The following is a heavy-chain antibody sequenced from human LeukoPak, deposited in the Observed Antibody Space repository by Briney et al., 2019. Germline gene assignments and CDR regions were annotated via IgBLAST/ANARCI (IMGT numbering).Heavy chain of an antibody. J-gene: IGHJ5*02. Sequence: GGSLRLSCAASGFTFSSYWMSWVRQAPGKGLEWVANIKQDGSEKYYVDTVKGRFTISRDNAKNSLYLQMNSLRAEDTAVYYCARDDCSSISCYHNWFDPWGQGTLVTVSS. D-gene: IGHD2-2*01. CDR3: ARDDCSSISCYHNWFDP. V-gene: IGHV3-7*01. CDR2: IKQDGSEK. CDR1: GFTFSSYW.